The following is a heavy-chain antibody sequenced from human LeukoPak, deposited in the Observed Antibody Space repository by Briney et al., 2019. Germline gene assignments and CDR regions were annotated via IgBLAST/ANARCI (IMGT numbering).Heavy chain of an antibody. CDR2: IRSDGSNK. Sequence: PGGSLRLSCAASGFTFSRHAMSWVRQAPGKGLEWVSFIRSDGSNKYYPDSVQGRFTVSRDNSKNTLYLQMSSLRAEDTAVYYCARQASFGNSYYFYMDVWGKGTTVTVSS. D-gene: IGHD3-16*01. CDR1: GFTFSRHA. V-gene: IGHV3-30*04. J-gene: IGHJ6*03. CDR3: ARQASFGNSYYFYMDV.